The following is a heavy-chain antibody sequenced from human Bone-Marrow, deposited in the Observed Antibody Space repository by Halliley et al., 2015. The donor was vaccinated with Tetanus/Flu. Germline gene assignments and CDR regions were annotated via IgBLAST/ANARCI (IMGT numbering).Heavy chain of an antibody. J-gene: IGHJ6*02. CDR3: ARQIGNYAMDV. D-gene: IGHD3-16*01. V-gene: IGHV5-51*01. Sequence: LEGMGMIYPGDSDPRYSPSFQGQVTISIDKSISTAYLQWRSLQASDPGIYFCARQIGNYAMDVWGQGTTVTVSS. CDR2: IYPGDSDP.